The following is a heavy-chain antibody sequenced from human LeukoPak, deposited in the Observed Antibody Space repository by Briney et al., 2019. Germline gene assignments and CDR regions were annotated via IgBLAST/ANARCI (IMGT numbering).Heavy chain of an antibody. V-gene: IGHV3-30*18. CDR1: GFTFSNYV. J-gene: IGHJ4*02. CDR3: AKGIYGSGSYAHFDY. CDR2: ISYDGSNK. Sequence: GGSLRLSCVASGFTFSNYVMNWVRQAPGKGLEWVAVISYDGSNKYYADSVKGRFTISRDNSKNTLYLQMNSLRAEDTAVYYCAKGIYGSGSYAHFDYWGQGTLVTVSS. D-gene: IGHD3-10*01.